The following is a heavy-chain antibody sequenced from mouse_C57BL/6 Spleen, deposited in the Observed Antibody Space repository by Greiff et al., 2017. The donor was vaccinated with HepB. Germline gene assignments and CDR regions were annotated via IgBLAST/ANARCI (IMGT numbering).Heavy chain of an antibody. CDR3: AIRGAYGSRGNYFDY. V-gene: IGHV1-74*01. CDR2: IHPSDSDT. D-gene: IGHD1-1*01. J-gene: IGHJ2*01. Sequence: VQLQQPGAELVKPGASVKVSCKASGYTFTSYWMHWVKQRPGQGLEWIGRIHPSDSDTNYNQKFKGKATLTVDQSSSTAYMQLSSLTSEDSAVYYCAIRGAYGSRGNYFDYWGQGTTLTVSS. CDR1: GYTFTSYW.